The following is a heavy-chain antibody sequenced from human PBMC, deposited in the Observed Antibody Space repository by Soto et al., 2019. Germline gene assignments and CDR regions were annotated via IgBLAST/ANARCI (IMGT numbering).Heavy chain of an antibody. D-gene: IGHD6-13*01. CDR1: GFTFSSYG. CDR3: AKEGGSSRWGVFDY. J-gene: IGHJ4*02. Sequence: QVQLVESGGGVVQPGRSLRLSCAASGFTFSSYGMHWVRQAPGKGLEWVAVISYDGSNKYYADSVKGRFTISRDNSKNTLFLQMNSLGGEDTAVYYCAKEGGSSRWGVFDYRGQGTLVTVSS. V-gene: IGHV3-30*18. CDR2: ISYDGSNK.